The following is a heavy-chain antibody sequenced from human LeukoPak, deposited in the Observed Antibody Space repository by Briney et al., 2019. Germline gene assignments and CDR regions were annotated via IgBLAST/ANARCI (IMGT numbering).Heavy chain of an antibody. J-gene: IGHJ4*02. D-gene: IGHD3-22*01. V-gene: IGHV1-2*06. Sequence: GASVKVYCKASGYTFTGYYMHWVRQAPGQGLEWMGRINPNSGGTNYAQKFQGRVTMTRDTSISTAYMELSRLRSDDTAVYYCARARVDSSGYYFTEPVDYWGQGTLVTVSS. CDR3: ARARVDSSGYYFTEPVDY. CDR1: GYTFTGYY. CDR2: INPNSGGT.